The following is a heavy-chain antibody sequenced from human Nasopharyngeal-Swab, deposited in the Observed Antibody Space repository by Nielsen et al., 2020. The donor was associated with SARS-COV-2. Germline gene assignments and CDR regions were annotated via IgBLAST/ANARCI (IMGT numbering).Heavy chain of an antibody. D-gene: IGHD6-6*01. CDR2: IYYSGST. V-gene: IGHV4-39*01. CDR1: GGSISSSSYY. Sequence: GSLRLSCTVSGGSISSSSYYWGWIRQPPGKGLEWIGSIYYSGSTYYNPSLKSRVTISVDTSKNQFSLKLSSVTAADTGVYYCARLGIAARWGYWGQGTLVTVSS. J-gene: IGHJ4*02. CDR3: ARLGIAARWGY.